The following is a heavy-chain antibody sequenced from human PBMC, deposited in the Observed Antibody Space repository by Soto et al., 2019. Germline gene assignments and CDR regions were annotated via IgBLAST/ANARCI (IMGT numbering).Heavy chain of an antibody. Sequence: GGSLRLSCAASGFTFSSYWMSWVRQAPGKGLEWVANIKQDGSEKYYVDSVKGRFTISRDNAKNSLYLQMNSLRAEDTAVYYCARDKYYDFWSGYLFDYWGQGTLVTVSS. J-gene: IGHJ4*02. D-gene: IGHD3-3*01. CDR1: GFTFSSYW. CDR3: ARDKYYDFWSGYLFDY. V-gene: IGHV3-7*05. CDR2: IKQDGSEK.